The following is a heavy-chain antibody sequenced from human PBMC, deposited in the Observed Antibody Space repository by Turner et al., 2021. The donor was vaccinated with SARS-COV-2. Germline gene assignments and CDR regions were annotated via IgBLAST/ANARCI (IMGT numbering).Heavy chain of an antibody. Sequence: EVQLVESGGGLVQPGWSLRLSCSASGLTVSSNYMSWVRQAPGKGLEWVSIIYSGGSTYYADSVKGRFTISRDNSKNTLYLQMNSLRAEDTAVYYCAREIDDYVWGSYRRGYWGQGTLVTVSS. V-gene: IGHV3-66*01. CDR3: AREIDDYVWGSYRRGY. J-gene: IGHJ4*02. CDR1: GLTVSSNY. CDR2: IYSGGST. D-gene: IGHD3-16*02.